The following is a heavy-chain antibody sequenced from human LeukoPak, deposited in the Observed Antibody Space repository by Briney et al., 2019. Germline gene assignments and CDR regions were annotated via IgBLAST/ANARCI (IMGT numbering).Heavy chain of an antibody. CDR1: GASISSRTYS. D-gene: IGHD3-22*01. CDR2: IYNSGET. CDR3: ARLSSGYYDT. Sequence: PSETLSLTCTVSGASISSRTYSWDWIRQPPGKGLEWIGTIYNSGETYSNPSLNSRVTISVDTSKNHFSLRLSSVTAADTAVYYCARLSSGYYDTWGQGTLVTVSS. J-gene: IGHJ5*02. V-gene: IGHV4-39*02.